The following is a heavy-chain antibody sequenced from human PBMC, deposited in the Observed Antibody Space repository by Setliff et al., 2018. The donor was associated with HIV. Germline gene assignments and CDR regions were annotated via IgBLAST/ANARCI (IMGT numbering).Heavy chain of an antibody. V-gene: IGHV5-51*01. J-gene: IGHJ4*02. D-gene: IGHD1-26*01. CDR1: GYFFLSSW. CDR2: IYPGDSET. CDR3: TRRRRAPGTESLEAY. Sequence: PGESLKISCQGSGYFFLSSWIGWVRQVPGKGLEWGAIIYPGDSETRYSPSFEGQVTVSADKSITTAYLQWSSLKASDTAIYYCTRRRRAPGTESLEAYWGQGTLVTVSS.